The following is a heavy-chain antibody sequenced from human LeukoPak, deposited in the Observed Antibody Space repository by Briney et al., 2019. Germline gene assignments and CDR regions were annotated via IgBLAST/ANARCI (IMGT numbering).Heavy chain of an antibody. CDR2: IYFSGST. CDR3: ARAICSGGSCYSGMDV. J-gene: IGHJ6*02. D-gene: IGHD2-15*01. CDR1: GGSISSDGVY. Sequence: SETLSLTCTVSGGSISSDGVYWGWVRQPPGKGLEWIAYIYFSGSTNYNPSLKSRVTISLDTSKSQFSLKLSSVTAADTAVYYCARAICSGGSCYSGMDVWGQGTTVTVSS. V-gene: IGHV4-61*08.